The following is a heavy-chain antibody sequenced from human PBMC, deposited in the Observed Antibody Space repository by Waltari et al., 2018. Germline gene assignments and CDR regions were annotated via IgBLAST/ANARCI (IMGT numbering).Heavy chain of an antibody. J-gene: IGHJ4*02. V-gene: IGHV3-73*01. D-gene: IGHD6-19*01. Sequence: EVQVVASGGGLVQPGGSLKLSCATSGFSFRGSSIPWGRQTSGKGLEWVGRIRREPYNYATAYSASVKGRFTISRDDSKNTAFLQMNSLMTEDTAVYYCSGGEVTGTDFWGQGTLVTVSS. CDR3: SGGEVTGTDF. CDR1: GFSFRGSS. CDR2: IRREPYNYAT.